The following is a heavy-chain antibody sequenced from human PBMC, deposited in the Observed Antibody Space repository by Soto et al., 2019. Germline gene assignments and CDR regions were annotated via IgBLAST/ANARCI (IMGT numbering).Heavy chain of an antibody. CDR3: AKKDSDYYDNSGYPEGMDV. CDR2: ISYDGSNK. D-gene: IGHD3-22*01. V-gene: IGHV3-30*18. Sequence: PLWSLRLSCAASGFTFSNYGMHWVRQAPGKGLEWVAVISYDGSNKYYADSVKGRFTVSRDNSKNTLYLQMNSLRAEDTAVYYCAKKDSDYYDNSGYPEGMDVWSQGTPVTVSS. CDR1: GFTFSNYG. J-gene: IGHJ6*02.